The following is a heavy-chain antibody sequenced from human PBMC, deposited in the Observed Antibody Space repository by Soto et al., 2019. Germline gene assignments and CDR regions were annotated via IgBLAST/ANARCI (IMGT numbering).Heavy chain of an antibody. J-gene: IGHJ4*02. Sequence: QVQLVESGGGLVKPGGSLRLSCAASGFTFSNYYMAWIRQAPGKGLECLSYISSREVTIYYADSVKGRFTISRDNNKNSLYLQMSSLRDEDTGVYYCARVSASGWHVNGRDYFGSWGQGTLVTVSS. CDR2: ISSREVTI. D-gene: IGHD6-19*01. CDR1: GFTFSNYY. CDR3: ARVSASGWHVNGRDYFGS. V-gene: IGHV3-11*01.